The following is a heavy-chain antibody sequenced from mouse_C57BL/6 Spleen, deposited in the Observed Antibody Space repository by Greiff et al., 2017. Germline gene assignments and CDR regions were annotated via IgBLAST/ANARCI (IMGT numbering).Heavy chain of an antibody. CDR3: ARQGDYLAMDY. CDR2: ISSGGSYT. Sequence: EVQLVESGGDLVKPGGSLKLSCAASGFTFSSYGMSWVRQTPDKRLEWVATISSGGSYTYYPDSVKGRFTISRDNAKNTLYLQLSSLKSEDTAMYYCARQGDYLAMDYWGQGTSVTVSS. V-gene: IGHV5-6*01. CDR1: GFTFSSYG. J-gene: IGHJ4*01.